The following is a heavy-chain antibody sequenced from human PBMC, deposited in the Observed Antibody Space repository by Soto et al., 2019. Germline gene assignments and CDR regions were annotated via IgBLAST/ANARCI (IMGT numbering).Heavy chain of an antibody. CDR3: GSLFEF. CDR1: GFTFRYYW. J-gene: IGHJ4*02. V-gene: IGHV3-74*01. CDR2: INNDGSDT. Sequence: EVHMVESGGGLVQPGGSLRLSCAASGFTFRYYWLHWVRQVPGRGPVWVSGINNDGSDTFYAEFVEGRFTISRDNAKNTVYLQMDSLRAEDTAVYYCGSLFEFWGQGTLVTVSS.